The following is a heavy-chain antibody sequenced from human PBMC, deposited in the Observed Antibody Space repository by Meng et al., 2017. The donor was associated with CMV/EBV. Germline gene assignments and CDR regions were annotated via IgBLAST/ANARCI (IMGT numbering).Heavy chain of an antibody. Sequence: SETLSLTCAVYGGSFSGYYWSWIRQPPGKGLEWIGYIYYSGSTNYNPSLKSRVTISVDTSKNQFSLKLSSVTAADTAVYYCASKGYCSGGSCYSTYYYGMDVWGQGTTVTVSS. D-gene: IGHD2-15*01. CDR2: IYYSGST. CDR3: ASKGYCSGGSCYSTYYYGMDV. CDR1: GGSFSGYY. V-gene: IGHV4-59*01. J-gene: IGHJ6*02.